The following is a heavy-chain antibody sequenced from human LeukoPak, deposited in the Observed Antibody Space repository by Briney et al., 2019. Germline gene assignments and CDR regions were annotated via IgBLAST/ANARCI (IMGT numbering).Heavy chain of an antibody. CDR1: GGSFSSSSYF. CDR3: ARGGVGPTTNWFDP. Sequence: SETLSLTCSISGGSFSSSSYFWGWIRQSPGKGPEWIGSIYYSGATYYNPSLKGRVTISEDTSKNQFSLRLTSVTAADTAVFYCARGGVGPTTNWFDPWGQGTLVTVSS. J-gene: IGHJ5*02. D-gene: IGHD1-26*01. CDR2: IYYSGAT. V-gene: IGHV4-39*07.